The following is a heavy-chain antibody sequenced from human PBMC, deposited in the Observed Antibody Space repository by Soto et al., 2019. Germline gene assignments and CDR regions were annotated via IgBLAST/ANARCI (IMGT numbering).Heavy chain of an antibody. Sequence: QVQLVQSGAEVKKPGASVKVSCKASGGTFSSYAISWVRQAPGQGLEWMGGIIPIFGTANYAQKFQGRVTITADESTSTAYMELSSLRAEDTAVYYCARGNCTNGVCYSRLGWFDPWVQGTLVTVSS. CDR2: IIPIFGTA. CDR1: GGTFSSYA. V-gene: IGHV1-69*01. D-gene: IGHD2-8*01. J-gene: IGHJ5*02. CDR3: ARGNCTNGVCYSRLGWFDP.